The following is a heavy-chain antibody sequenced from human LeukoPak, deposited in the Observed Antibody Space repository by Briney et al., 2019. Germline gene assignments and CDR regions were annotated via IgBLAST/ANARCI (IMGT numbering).Heavy chain of an antibody. Sequence: SETLSLTCTVSGGSISSYYWGWIRQPPGKGLEWIGSIYYSGSTYYNPSLKSRVTISVDTSKNQFSLKLSSVTAADTAVYYCARQPWQSDYDYWGQGTLVTVSS. V-gene: IGHV4-39*01. CDR1: GGSISSYY. D-gene: IGHD6-19*01. J-gene: IGHJ4*02. CDR3: ARQPWQSDYDY. CDR2: IYYSGST.